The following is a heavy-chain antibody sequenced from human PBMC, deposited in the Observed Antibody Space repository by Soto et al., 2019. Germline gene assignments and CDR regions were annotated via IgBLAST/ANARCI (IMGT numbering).Heavy chain of an antibody. CDR1: GGSLKSGGYY. D-gene: IGHD2-2*01. CDR2: IYYTGRT. V-gene: IGHV4-31*02. Sequence: QVQLQESGPGLVKPSQTLSLTCTVSGGSLKSGGYYWSWVRQHPGRGLEWIGYIYYTGRTYYNPSLESRLTFSVDTSKNQFSLRLSSVTAADTAVYYCARDVTSNHNCFDLWCHGTLVTVSS. CDR3: ARDVTSNHNCFDL. J-gene: IGHJ5*02.